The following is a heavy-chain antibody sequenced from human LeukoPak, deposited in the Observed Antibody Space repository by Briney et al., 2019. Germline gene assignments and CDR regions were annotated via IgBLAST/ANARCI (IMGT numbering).Heavy chain of an antibody. D-gene: IGHD3-9*01. V-gene: IGHV4-4*07. Sequence: SETLSLTCTVSGGSISSYYWSWIRQPAGKGLEWIGRIYTSGSTNYNPSLKSRVTMSVDTSKNQFSLKLSSVTAADTAVYYGARERYYDILTGYYYFDYWGQGTLVTVSS. J-gene: IGHJ4*02. CDR3: ARERYYDILTGYYYFDY. CDR2: IYTSGST. CDR1: GGSISSYY.